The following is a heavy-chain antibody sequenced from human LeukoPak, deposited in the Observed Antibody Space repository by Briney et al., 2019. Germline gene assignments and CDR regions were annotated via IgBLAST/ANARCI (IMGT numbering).Heavy chain of an antibody. V-gene: IGHV3-49*03. J-gene: IGHJ4*02. D-gene: IGHD2-15*01. CDR2: IRSKAYGGTT. CDR1: GFTFGDYA. CDR3: TRAEVLGYCSGADCYGIYFDY. Sequence: SLRLSCTASGFTFGDYAMSWFRQAPGKALEWVGFIRSKAYGGTTEYAASVKGRFTLSRDDSKSIAYLQMNSLKTEDTAVYYCTRAEVLGYCSGADCYGIYFDYWGQGTLVTVSS.